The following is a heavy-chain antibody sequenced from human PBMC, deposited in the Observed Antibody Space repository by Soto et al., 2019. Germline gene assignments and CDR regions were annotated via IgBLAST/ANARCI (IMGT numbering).Heavy chain of an antibody. CDR1: GDTDTNYV. CDR2: IFPKFGTT. V-gene: IGHV1-69*13. Sequence: AGKVSCKASGDTDTNYVISWVRQAPGQGLEWMGGIFPKFGTTYSAQKLQDRLTITADESTSTVYMQLSSLRLDDTAVYYCEAEMTFVKLSVVWGQGTTVTVSS. CDR3: EAEMTFVKLSVV. J-gene: IGHJ6*02. D-gene: IGHD3-16*02.